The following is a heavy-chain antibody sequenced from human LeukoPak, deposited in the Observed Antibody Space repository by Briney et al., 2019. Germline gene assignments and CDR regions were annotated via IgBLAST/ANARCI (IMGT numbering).Heavy chain of an antibody. CDR3: AKAGPSSIAARPDYFDY. Sequence: PGRSLRLSCAASGFTFDDYAMRWVRQAPGKGLEWVSGISWNSGSIGYADSVKGRFTISRDNAKNSLYLQMNSLRAEDTALYYCAKAGPSSIAARPDYFDYWGQGTLVTVSS. CDR2: ISWNSGSI. D-gene: IGHD6-6*01. J-gene: IGHJ4*02. CDR1: GFTFDDYA. V-gene: IGHV3-9*01.